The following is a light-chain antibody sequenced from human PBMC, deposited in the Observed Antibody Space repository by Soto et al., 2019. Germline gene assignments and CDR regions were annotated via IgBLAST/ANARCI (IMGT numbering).Light chain of an antibody. Sequence: QSVLTQPPSASGTPGQRVTISCSGSSSNIGSNTVNWYQQLPGTAPKLLIYSNNQRPSGVPDRFSGSKSGTSASLAISWLQSEDEADYYCAAWDDSLNGPGYVFGTGTQLTVL. CDR1: SSNIGSNT. J-gene: IGLJ1*01. CDR3: AAWDDSLNGPGYV. CDR2: SNN. V-gene: IGLV1-44*01.